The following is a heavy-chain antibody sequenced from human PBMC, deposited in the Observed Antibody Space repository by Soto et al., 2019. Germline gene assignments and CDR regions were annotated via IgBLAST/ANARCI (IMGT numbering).Heavy chain of an antibody. Sequence: GGSLRLSCAASGFTFSSYAMSWVRQAPGKGLEWVSAISGSGGSTYYADSVKGRFTITRDNSKNTLYLQMNSLRAEDTAVYYCAKDVVLMVCAIQGYLDYWGQGTLVTVSS. CDR3: AKDVVLMVCAIQGYLDY. D-gene: IGHD2-8*01. CDR2: ISGSGGST. CDR1: GFTFSSYA. J-gene: IGHJ4*02. V-gene: IGHV3-23*01.